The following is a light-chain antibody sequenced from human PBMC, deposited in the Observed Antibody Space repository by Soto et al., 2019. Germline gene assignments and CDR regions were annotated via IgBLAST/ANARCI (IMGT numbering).Light chain of an antibody. CDR1: ETVATN. J-gene: IGKJ1*01. CDR3: QQYFEWPPMT. V-gene: IGKV3-15*01. CDR2: GAS. Sequence: VMTQSPATLSVSPGERATLSCWASETVATNLAWYQQKPGQAPRLLISGASTRAAGISDRFSGSGSGTEVTRTISSLRSEDSAIYYCQQYFEWPPMTFGQGTKVEI.